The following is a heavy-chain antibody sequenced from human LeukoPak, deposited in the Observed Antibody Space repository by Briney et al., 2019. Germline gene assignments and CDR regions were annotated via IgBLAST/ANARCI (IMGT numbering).Heavy chain of an antibody. J-gene: IGHJ3*02. Sequence: SVKVSCKASGGTFSSYAISWVRQAPGQGLECMGGIIPILGTANYAQKLQGRVTITADESTSPAYMKLSSLRSEDTAVYYCARDIRYAPLAYCGGDCSTDAFDIWGQGTMVTVSS. CDR1: GGTFSSYA. CDR3: ARDIRYAPLAYCGGDCSTDAFDI. V-gene: IGHV1-69*13. D-gene: IGHD2-21*01. CDR2: IIPILGTA.